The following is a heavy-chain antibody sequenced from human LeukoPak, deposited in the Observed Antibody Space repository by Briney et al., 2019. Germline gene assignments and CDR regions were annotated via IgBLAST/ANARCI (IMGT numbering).Heavy chain of an antibody. J-gene: IGHJ3*02. CDR3: ARDGADTLKVIIAPGFDI. V-gene: IGHV4-4*07. D-gene: IGHD2-21*01. CDR2: LYTSGST. CDR1: GASISSYY. Sequence: SETLSLTCTVSGASISSYYWSWIRQPAGKGREWIGRLYTSGSTNYNPSLEGRVTMSVDTSKNQFSLNLRSVTAADTAVYFCARDGADTLKVIIAPGFDIWGQGTMVTVSS.